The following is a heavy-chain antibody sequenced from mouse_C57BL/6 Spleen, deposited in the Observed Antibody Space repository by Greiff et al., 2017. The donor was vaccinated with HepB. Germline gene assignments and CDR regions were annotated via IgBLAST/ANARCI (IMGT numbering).Heavy chain of an antibody. D-gene: IGHD2-3*01. CDR1: GYSFTGYF. CDR3: ARHDGYYSAWFAY. V-gene: IGHV1-20*01. CDR2: INPYNGDT. Sequence: EVQLQQSGPELVKPGASVKISCKASGYSFTGYFMNWVMQSHGKSLEWIGRINPYNGDTFYNQKFKGKATLTVDKSSSTAHMELRSLTSEDSAVYYCARHDGYYSAWFAYWGQGTLVTVSA. J-gene: IGHJ3*01.